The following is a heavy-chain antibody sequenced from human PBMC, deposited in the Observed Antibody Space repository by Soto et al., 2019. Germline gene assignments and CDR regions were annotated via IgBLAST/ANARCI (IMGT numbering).Heavy chain of an antibody. Sequence: QVQLVQSGAEVKKPGASVKVSCKASGYTFTGYYMHWVRQAPGQGLEWMGWINPNSGGTNYAQKFQGWATMTRDTSISTAYMELSRLRSDDTAVYYCARDRGRGDSSSLDMDVWGQGTTVTVSS. V-gene: IGHV1-2*04. CDR1: GYTFTGYY. D-gene: IGHD6-13*01. CDR2: INPNSGGT. CDR3: ARDRGRGDSSSLDMDV. J-gene: IGHJ6*02.